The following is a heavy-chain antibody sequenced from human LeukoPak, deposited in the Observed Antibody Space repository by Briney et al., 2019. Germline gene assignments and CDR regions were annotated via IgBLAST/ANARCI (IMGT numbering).Heavy chain of an antibody. CDR2: IIPIFGTA. D-gene: IGHD4-17*01. CDR3: ARDSLYGVVDY. CDR1: GGTFSSYA. Sequence: EASVKVSCKASGGTFSSYAISWVRQAPGQGLEWMGGIIPIFGTANYAQKFQGRVTMTRDTSTSTVYMYLSSLRSEDTAVYYCARDSLYGVVDYWGQGTLVTVSS. V-gene: IGHV1-69*05. J-gene: IGHJ4*02.